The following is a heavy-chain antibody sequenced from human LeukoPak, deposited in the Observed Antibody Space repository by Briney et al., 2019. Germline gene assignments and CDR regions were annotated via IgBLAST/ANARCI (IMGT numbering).Heavy chain of an antibody. CDR1: GGSISSYY. D-gene: IGHD3-9*01. Sequence: SETLSLTCTVSGGSISSYYWSWIRQPPGKGLELIGYIYYSGSTNYNPSLKSRVPISVDTSKNQFSLTLSSVTPADTAVYYSARHRVLRYLDWLLLPPHYYDYYGMDVWGQGTTVTVSS. CDR2: IYYSGST. V-gene: IGHV4-59*08. J-gene: IGHJ6*02. CDR3: ARHRVLRYLDWLLLPPHYYDYYGMDV.